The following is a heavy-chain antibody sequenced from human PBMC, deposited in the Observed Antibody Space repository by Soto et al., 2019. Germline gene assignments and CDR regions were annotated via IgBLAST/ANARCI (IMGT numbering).Heavy chain of an antibody. CDR1: GFTFTRYS. Sequence: GWSLRLSCAASGFTFTRYSMNWVRQAPGKGLEWVSSISSTTNYIYYADSMKGRFTVSRDNAKNSVYLEMNSLSAEDTALYYCARESEDLTSNFDYWGQGTLVTPPQ. J-gene: IGHJ4*02. CDR2: ISSTTNYI. CDR3: ARESEDLTSNFDY. V-gene: IGHV3-21*01.